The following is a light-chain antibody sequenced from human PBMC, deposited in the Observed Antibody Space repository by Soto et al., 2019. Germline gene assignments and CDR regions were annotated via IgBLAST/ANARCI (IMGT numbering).Light chain of an antibody. V-gene: IGLV2-14*01. Sequence: QSALTQPASVSGSPGQSITISCTGTSSDVGGYNYVSWYQQHPGKAPKLMIYDVSNRPSGVSNRFSGAKSGNTASLTISVLQAEDEDDYYCSSYTTSSPHVVFGVGTKLTVL. CDR3: SSYTTSSPHVV. J-gene: IGLJ2*01. CDR1: SSDVGGYNY. CDR2: DVS.